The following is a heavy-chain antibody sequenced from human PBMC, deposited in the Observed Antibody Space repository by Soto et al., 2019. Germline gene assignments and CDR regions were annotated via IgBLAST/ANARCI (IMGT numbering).Heavy chain of an antibody. D-gene: IGHD1-26*01. CDR3: ARDLRTWWELPELYGMDV. CDR2: IPYDGSNK. V-gene: IGHV3-30-3*01. CDR1: GFTFSSYA. Sequence: QVQLVESGGGVVQPGRSLRLSCAASGFTFSSYAMHWVRQAPGKGLEWVAVIPYDGSNKYYADSVKGRFTISRDNSKXXXXXXMNSLRAEDTAVYYCARDLRTWWELPELYGMDVWGQGTTVTVSS. J-gene: IGHJ6*02.